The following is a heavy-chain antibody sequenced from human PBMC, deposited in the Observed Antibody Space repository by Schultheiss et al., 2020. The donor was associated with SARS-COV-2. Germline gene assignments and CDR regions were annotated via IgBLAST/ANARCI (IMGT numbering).Heavy chain of an antibody. V-gene: IGHV4-4*07. CDR2: IYTSGGT. CDR3: ARVDYGDLRVDY. D-gene: IGHD4-17*01. J-gene: IGHJ4*02. CDR1: GGSISSYY. Sequence: SETLSLTCTVSGGSISSYYWSWIRQPAGKGLEWIGRIYTSGGTNFNPSLKSRVTMSVDTSKNKFSLKLSSVTAADTAVYYCARVDYGDLRVDYWGQGTLVTVSS.